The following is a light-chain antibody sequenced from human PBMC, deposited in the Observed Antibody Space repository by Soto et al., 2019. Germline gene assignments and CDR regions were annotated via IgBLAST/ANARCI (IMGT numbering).Light chain of an antibody. CDR2: AAS. CDR1: QGIRND. V-gene: IGKV1-6*01. CDR3: LLDYNYPRT. J-gene: IGKJ2*01. Sequence: AIQMTQSPSSLSASVGDRVTITCRASQGIRNDLGWYQQKPGRAPKLLIYAASSLQSGVPSRFSGSGSSTDFTLTISSLQPEDFATYYCLLDYNYPRTFGQGTKLEIK.